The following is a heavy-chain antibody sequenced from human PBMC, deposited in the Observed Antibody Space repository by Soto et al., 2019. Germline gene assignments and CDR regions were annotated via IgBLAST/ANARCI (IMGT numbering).Heavy chain of an antibody. CDR1: GYSLTSYW. CDR3: ATSAYCSGGSCYYPYYYYGMDV. CDR2: IDPGDSDT. V-gene: IGHV5-51*01. Sequence: GESLKISCKGSGYSLTSYWISWVRQIRGKGLERMGRIDPGDSDTRYSPSFQGQVTISADKSISTAYLQWSSLKASDAAMYYCATSAYCSGGSCYYPYYYYGMDVWGQGTTVTVSS. D-gene: IGHD2-15*01. J-gene: IGHJ6*02.